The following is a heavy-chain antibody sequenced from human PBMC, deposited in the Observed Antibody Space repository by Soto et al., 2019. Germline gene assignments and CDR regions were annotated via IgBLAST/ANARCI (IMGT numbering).Heavy chain of an antibody. Sequence: QVNLVQSGGGLVQPGRSLRLSCEASGFTFRNSGMEWIRQAPGKGLEWVARIWYDGSSQYYADSVKGRFTISRDNSKNTLYMEMNSVRVEDTAVYYCPRDMDSNYDGMDVWGQGTTVIVSS. CDR3: PRDMDSNYDGMDV. D-gene: IGHD4-4*01. J-gene: IGHJ6*02. CDR1: GFTFRNSG. V-gene: IGHV3-33*01. CDR2: IWYDGSSQ.